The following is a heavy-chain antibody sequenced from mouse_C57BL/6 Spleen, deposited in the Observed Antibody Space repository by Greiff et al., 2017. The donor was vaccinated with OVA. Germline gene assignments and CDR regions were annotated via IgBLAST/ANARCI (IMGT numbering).Heavy chain of an antibody. CDR1: GYTFTSYW. CDR2: IDPSDSYT. CDR3: ARLGGTEDFDY. D-gene: IGHD4-1*01. J-gene: IGHJ2*01. Sequence: VQLQQPGAELVRPGTSVKLSCKASGYTFTSYWMHWVKQRPGQGLEWIGVIDPSDSYTNYNQKFKGKATLTVDTASSTAYMQLSSLTSEDSAVYYCARLGGTEDFDYWGQGTTLTVSS. V-gene: IGHV1-59*01.